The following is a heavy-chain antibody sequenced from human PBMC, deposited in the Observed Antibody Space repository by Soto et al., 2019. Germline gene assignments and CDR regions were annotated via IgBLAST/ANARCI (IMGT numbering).Heavy chain of an antibody. Sequence: GGSLRLSCAASGFTFDDYAMHWVRQAPGKGLEWVSGISWNSGSIDYADSVKGRFAISRDNAKNSLYLQMNSLRAEDTALYYCAKDIGGDQQPVGNNWFDPWGQGTLVTVSS. V-gene: IGHV3-9*01. J-gene: IGHJ5*02. CDR1: GFTFDDYA. CDR2: ISWNSGSI. D-gene: IGHD6-6*01. CDR3: AKDIGGDQQPVGNNWFDP.